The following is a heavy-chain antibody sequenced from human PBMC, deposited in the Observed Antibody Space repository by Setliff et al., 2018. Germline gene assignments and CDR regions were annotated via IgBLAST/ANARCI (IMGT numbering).Heavy chain of an antibody. CDR2: TKNKANAGYM. CDR1: GFSISDHY. D-gene: IGHD3-10*01. CDR3: VRAVVIRGSKPLDS. Sequence: GGSLRLSCAASGFSISDHYMGWVRQAPGKGLEWVGRTKNKANAGYMEYAASVKDRFIISRDDSKNSLCLQMDSLKSDDTAVYYCVRAVVIRGSKPLDSWGQGTLVTVSS. V-gene: IGHV3-72*01. J-gene: IGHJ4*02.